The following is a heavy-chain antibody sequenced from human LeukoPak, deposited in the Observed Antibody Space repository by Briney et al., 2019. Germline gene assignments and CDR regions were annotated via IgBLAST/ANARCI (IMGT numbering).Heavy chain of an antibody. CDR3: ARVGTGTSGYFDY. CDR2: IHSGGST. Sequence: GGSLRLSCAASGFXVSSNYMSWVRQAPGKGLEWVSIIHSGGSTYYADSVKGRFTISRENSKNTVYLRMNSLRGEDTAMYYCARVGTGTSGYFDYWGQGALVTVSS. J-gene: IGHJ4*02. CDR1: GFXVSSNY. V-gene: IGHV3-53*01. D-gene: IGHD2-8*01.